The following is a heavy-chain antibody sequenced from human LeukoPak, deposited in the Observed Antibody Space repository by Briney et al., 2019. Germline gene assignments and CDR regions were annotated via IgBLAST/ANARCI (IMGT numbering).Heavy chain of an antibody. Sequence: ASVKVSCKASGYTFTSYGISWVRRAPGQGLEWMGWISAYNGNTNYAQKLQGRVTMTTDTSTGTAYMELRSLRSDDTAVYYCARSGLRTVYYYYGMDVWGQGTTVTVSS. V-gene: IGHV1-18*01. CDR1: GYTFTSYG. J-gene: IGHJ6*02. CDR2: ISAYNGNT. CDR3: ARSGLRTVYYYYGMDV. D-gene: IGHD5-12*01.